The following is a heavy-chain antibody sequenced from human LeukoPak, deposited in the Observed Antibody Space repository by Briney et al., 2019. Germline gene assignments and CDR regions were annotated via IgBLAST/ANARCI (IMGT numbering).Heavy chain of an antibody. CDR2: IYTSGST. CDR3: ARDYDFWSGYYTNWFDP. CDR1: GGSISSYY. V-gene: IGHV4-4*07. D-gene: IGHD3-3*01. J-gene: IGHJ5*02. Sequence: SETLSLTCTVSGGSISSYYWSWIRQPAGKGLEWIGRIYTSGSTNYNPSLKSRVTMSVDTSKNQFSLKLSSVTAADTAVYYCARDYDFWSGYYTNWFDPWGQGTLVTVSS.